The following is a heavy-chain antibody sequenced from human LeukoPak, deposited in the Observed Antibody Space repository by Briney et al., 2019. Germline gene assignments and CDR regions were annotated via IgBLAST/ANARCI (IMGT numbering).Heavy chain of an antibody. CDR2: IFYSGST. CDR1: GGSISSSSYY. CDR3: ARQNGRSGWHPFWY. V-gene: IGHV4-39*01. Sequence: AETLSLTCTVSGGSISSSSYYWGWLRPPPGKGLEGIGGIFYSGSTYYNPSLKSRVTISVDTSKNQFSLKLSSVTAADTAVYYCARQNGRSGWHPFWYWGQGTLVTVSS. J-gene: IGHJ4*02. D-gene: IGHD6-19*01.